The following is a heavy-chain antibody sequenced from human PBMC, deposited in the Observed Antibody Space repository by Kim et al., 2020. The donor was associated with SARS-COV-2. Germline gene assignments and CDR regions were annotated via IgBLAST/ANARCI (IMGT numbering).Heavy chain of an antibody. Sequence: SVKVSCKASGGTFSSYAISWVRQAPGQGLEWMGGIIPIFGTANYAQKFQGRVTITADESTSTAYMELSSLRSEDTAVYYCARDRILHYDFWSGRSNWFDPWGQGTLVTVSS. CDR3: ARDRILHYDFWSGRSNWFDP. J-gene: IGHJ5*02. CDR1: GGTFSSYA. D-gene: IGHD3-3*01. CDR2: IIPIFGTA. V-gene: IGHV1-69*13.